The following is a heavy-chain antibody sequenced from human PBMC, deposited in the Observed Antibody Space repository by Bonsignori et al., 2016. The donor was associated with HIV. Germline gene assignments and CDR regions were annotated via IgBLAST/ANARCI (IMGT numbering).Heavy chain of an antibody. Sequence: WVRQAPGQGLEWMGWISAYNGNTNYAQKLQGRVTMTTDTSTSTAYMELRSLRSDDTAVYYCARDRYNWNYLRLYYYYYMDVWGKGTTVTVSS. CDR3: ARDRYNWNYLRLYYYYYMDV. D-gene: IGHD1-7*01. V-gene: IGHV1-18*01. CDR2: ISAYNGNT. J-gene: IGHJ6*03.